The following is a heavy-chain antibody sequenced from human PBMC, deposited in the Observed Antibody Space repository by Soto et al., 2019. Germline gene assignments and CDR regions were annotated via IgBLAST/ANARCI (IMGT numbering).Heavy chain of an antibody. CDR3: ARVGIGYSYGLFDY. J-gene: IGHJ4*02. D-gene: IGHD5-18*01. CDR1: GGSFSGYY. Sequence: KPSETLSLTCAVYGGSFSGYYWSWIRQPPGEGLEWIGEINHSGSTNYNPSLKSRVTISVDTSKNQFSLKLSSVTAADTAVYYCARVGIGYSYGLFDYWGQGTLVTVSS. V-gene: IGHV4-34*01. CDR2: INHSGST.